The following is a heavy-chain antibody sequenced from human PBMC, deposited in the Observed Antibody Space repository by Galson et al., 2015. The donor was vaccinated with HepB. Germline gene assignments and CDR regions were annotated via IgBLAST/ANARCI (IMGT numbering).Heavy chain of an antibody. D-gene: IGHD4-11*01. Sequence: SLRLSCAASGFTFSSYAIHWVRQAPGQGLEWVAVISYDGSNKYYADSVKGRFTISRDNSKNTLFLRMNSLRAEDTAVYFCARDLQRAFDYWGQGTLLTVSS. J-gene: IGHJ4*02. V-gene: IGHV3-30-3*01. CDR3: ARDLQRAFDY. CDR2: ISYDGSNK. CDR1: GFTFSSYA.